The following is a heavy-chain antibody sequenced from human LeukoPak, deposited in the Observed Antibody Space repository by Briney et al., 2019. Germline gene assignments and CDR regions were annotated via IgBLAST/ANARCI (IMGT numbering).Heavy chain of an antibody. V-gene: IGHV3-53*01. CDR1: GFTVSSNY. CDR2: IYSGGST. J-gene: IGHJ3*02. D-gene: IGHD3-22*01. Sequence: GGSLRLSCAASGFTVSSNYMSWVRQAPRKGLEWVSVIYSGGSTYYADSVKGRFTISRDNSKNTLYLQMNSLRAEDTAVYYCARDRYYDSSGYYGAFDIWGQGTMVTVSS. CDR3: ARDRYYDSSGYYGAFDI.